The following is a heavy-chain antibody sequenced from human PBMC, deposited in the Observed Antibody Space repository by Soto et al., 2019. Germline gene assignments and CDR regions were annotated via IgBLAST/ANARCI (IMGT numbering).Heavy chain of an antibody. V-gene: IGHV3-7*01. CDR1: GFTFSSYW. CDR3: ASHAYDFWSGYAHDTFDY. D-gene: IGHD3-3*01. Sequence: EVQLVESGGGLVQPGGSLRLSCAASGFTFSSYWMSWVRQAPGKGLEWVANIKQDGSEKYYVDSVKGRFTISRDNAKNSLYLQMNSLSAEDTAVYYCASHAYDFWSGYAHDTFDYWGQGTLVTVSS. J-gene: IGHJ4*02. CDR2: IKQDGSEK.